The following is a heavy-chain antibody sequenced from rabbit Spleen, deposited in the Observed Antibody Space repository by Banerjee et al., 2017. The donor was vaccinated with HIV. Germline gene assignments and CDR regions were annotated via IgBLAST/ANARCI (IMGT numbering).Heavy chain of an antibody. J-gene: IGHJ6*01. CDR2: IDVSSGST. CDR3: ARGGTYGYAGYSYATRLDL. Sequence: QSLEESGGDLVKPGTSLTLTCTASGLDFSSSYWICWVRQAPGRGLEWIACIDVSSGSTHYERWAKGRLTISKTSSTTVTLQMTSLTAADTATYFCARGGTYGYAGYSYATRLDLWGPGTLVTVS. D-gene: IGHD6-1*01. V-gene: IGHV1S40*01. CDR1: GLDFSSSYW.